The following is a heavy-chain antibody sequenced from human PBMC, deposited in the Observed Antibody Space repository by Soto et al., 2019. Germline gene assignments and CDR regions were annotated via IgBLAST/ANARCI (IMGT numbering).Heavy chain of an antibody. CDR3: ARVWMESSSWYDGALGYGMDV. D-gene: IGHD6-13*01. J-gene: IGHJ6*02. CDR1: GGSFSGYY. Sequence: PSETLSLTCAVYGGSFSGYYWSWIRQPPGKGLEWIGEINRSGSTNYNPSLKSRVTISVDTSKNQFSLKLSSVTAADTAVYYCARVWMESSSWYDGALGYGMDVWGQGTTVTVSS. V-gene: IGHV4-34*01. CDR2: INRSGST.